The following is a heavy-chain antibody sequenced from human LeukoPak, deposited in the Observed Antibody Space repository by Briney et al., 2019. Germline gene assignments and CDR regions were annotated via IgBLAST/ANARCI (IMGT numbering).Heavy chain of an antibody. J-gene: IGHJ4*02. V-gene: IGHV3-23*01. CDR2: ISGGGDIT. D-gene: IGHD2-21*02. Sequence: GGSLRLSCAASGFNFANHAMSWVRQTPGKGLEWVSAISGGGDITYYADSVTGRFTISRDNSKDTLFLQMHSLRPGDTAVYYCVREDAPATANYWGQGTLVTISS. CDR3: VREDAPATANY. CDR1: GFNFANHA.